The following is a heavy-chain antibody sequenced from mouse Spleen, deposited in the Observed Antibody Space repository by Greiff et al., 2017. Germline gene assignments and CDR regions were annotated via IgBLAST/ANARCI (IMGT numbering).Heavy chain of an antibody. CDR3: VRDRGYDGYYSQGAMDY. V-gene: IGHV10-3*01. D-gene: IGHD2-3*01. Sequence: EVKLMESGGGLVQPKGSLKLSCAASGFTFNTYAMHWVRQAPGKGLEWVARIRSKSSNYATYYADSVKDRFTISRDDSQSMLYLQMNNLKTEDTAMYYCVRDRGYDGYYSQGAMDYWGQGTSVTVSS. CDR2: IRSKSSNYAT. J-gene: IGHJ4*01. CDR1: GFTFNTYA.